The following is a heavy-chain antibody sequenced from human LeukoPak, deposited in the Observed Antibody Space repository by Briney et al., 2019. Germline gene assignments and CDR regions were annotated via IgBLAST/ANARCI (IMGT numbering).Heavy chain of an antibody. Sequence: ASVKVSCKASGYTFTSYAMHWVRQAPGQRLEWMGWINAGNGNTNYAQNLQGRVTMTTDTSTGTAYMELRSLRSDDTAVYYCATRPITAPAGLHWGQGTLVTVSS. D-gene: IGHD6-6*01. CDR2: INAGNGNT. J-gene: IGHJ4*02. CDR1: GYTFTSYA. CDR3: ATRPITAPAGLH. V-gene: IGHV1-3*01.